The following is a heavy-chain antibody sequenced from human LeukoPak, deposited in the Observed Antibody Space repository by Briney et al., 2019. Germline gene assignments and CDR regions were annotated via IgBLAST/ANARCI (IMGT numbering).Heavy chain of an antibody. CDR1: GFSFSISD. D-gene: IGHD6-6*01. V-gene: IGHV3-13*01. Sequence: PGGSLRLSCAASGFSFSISDFHWVRQAPGKGLEWVSAIGTGGDTYYGDCVKDRFTISREDARNALYLQMNNLRPGDSAVYYCAREVADSSSWDWSFDLWGRGTLVTVSS. CDR2: IGTGGDT. J-gene: IGHJ2*01. CDR3: AREVADSSSWDWSFDL.